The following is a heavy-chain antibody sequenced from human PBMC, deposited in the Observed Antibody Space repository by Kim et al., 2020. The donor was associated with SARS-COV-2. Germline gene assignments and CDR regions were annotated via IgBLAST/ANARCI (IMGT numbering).Heavy chain of an antibody. V-gene: IGHV4-30-4*01. J-gene: IGHJ5*02. D-gene: IGHD2-2*01. CDR1: GGSISSGDYY. CDR2: IYYSGST. Sequence: SETLSLTCTVSGGSISSGDYYWSWIRQPPGKGLEWIGYIYYSGSTYYNPSLKSRVTISVDTSKNQFSLKLSSVTAADTAVYYCARGCGDQLLFHPTLIWFDPWGQGTLVTVSS. CDR3: ARGCGDQLLFHPTLIWFDP.